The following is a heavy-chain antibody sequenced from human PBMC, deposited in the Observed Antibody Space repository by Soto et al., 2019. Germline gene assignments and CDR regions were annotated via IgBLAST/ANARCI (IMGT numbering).Heavy chain of an antibody. J-gene: IGHJ4*02. CDR3: TTDGGIYGDYVDY. CDR2: IKSKTDGGTT. V-gene: IGHV3-15*01. Sequence: SLRLSCAASGFTFSNAWMSWVRQAPGKGLEWVGRIKSKTDGGTTDYAAPVKGRFTISRDDSKNTLYLQMNSLKTEDTAVYYCTTDGGIYGDYVDYWGQGTLVTVSS. CDR1: GFTFSNAW. D-gene: IGHD3-16*01.